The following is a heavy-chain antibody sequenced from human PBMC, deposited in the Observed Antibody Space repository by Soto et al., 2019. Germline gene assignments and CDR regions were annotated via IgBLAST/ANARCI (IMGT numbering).Heavy chain of an antibody. CDR1: GFSFSSYG. J-gene: IGHJ3*01. CDR3: ARAQYTGSYFDACDV. V-gene: IGHV3-33*03. CDR2: IWYDGSNK. D-gene: IGHD1-26*01. Sequence: PGGSLRLSCAASGFSFSSYGMHWVRQAPGKGLDWVAVIWYDGSNKYYAESVKGRFTISRDNSKNTLYLQMNSLTVEDTAVYYCARAQYTGSYFDACDVWGQGTRVTVS.